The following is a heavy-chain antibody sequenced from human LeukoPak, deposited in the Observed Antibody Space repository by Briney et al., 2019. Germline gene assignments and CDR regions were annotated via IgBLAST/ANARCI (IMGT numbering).Heavy chain of an antibody. CDR2: INAGNGNT. CDR1: GYTFTSYA. D-gene: IGHD2-2*01. CDR3: ARDRGDIVVVPAAMELDY. Sequence: ASVKVSCKASGYTFTSYAMHWVRQAPGQRLEWMGWINAGNGNTKYSQKFQGRVTITRDTSANTSYMELSSLRSEDTAVYYCARDRGDIVVVPAAMELDYWGQGTLVTVSS. V-gene: IGHV1-3*01. J-gene: IGHJ4*02.